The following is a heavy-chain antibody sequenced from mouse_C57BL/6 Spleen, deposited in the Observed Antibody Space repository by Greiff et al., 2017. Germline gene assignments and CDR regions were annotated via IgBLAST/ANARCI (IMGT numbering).Heavy chain of an antibody. D-gene: IGHD2-4*01. CDR1: GYTFTSYW. CDR2: IHPNSGST. J-gene: IGHJ4*01. CDR3: ARWDYRDY. Sequence: VQLQQSGAELVKSGASVKLSCKASGYTFTSYWMHWVKQRPGQGLEWIGMIHPNSGSTNYNEKFKSKATLTVDKSSSTAYMQLSSLTSEDSAVYYCARWDYRDYWGQGTSVTVSS. V-gene: IGHV1-64*01.